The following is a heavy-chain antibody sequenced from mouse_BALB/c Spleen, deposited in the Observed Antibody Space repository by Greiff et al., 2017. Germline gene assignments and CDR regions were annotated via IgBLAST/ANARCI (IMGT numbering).Heavy chain of an antibody. Sequence: EVQLVESGGDLVKPGGSLKLSCAASGFTFSSYGMSWVRQTPDKRLEWVATISSGGSYTYYPDSVKGRFTISRDNAKNTLYLQMSSLKSEDTAMYYCARQDNWDYAMDYWGQGTSVTVSS. CDR1: GFTFSSYG. V-gene: IGHV5-6*01. CDR2: ISSGGSYT. D-gene: IGHD4-1*01. CDR3: ARQDNWDYAMDY. J-gene: IGHJ4*01.